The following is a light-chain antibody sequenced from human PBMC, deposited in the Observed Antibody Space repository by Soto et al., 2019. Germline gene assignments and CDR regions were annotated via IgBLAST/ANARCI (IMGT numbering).Light chain of an antibody. CDR2: EVS. Sequence: QSALTQPPSASGSPGQSVTISCTGSRSDVGGHNFVSWYQQHPGKAPKLIIYEVSKRPAGVPDRFSGSKSGNTASLTVSGLQAEDEADYHCNSYAGSNTMVFGGGTKVTVL. V-gene: IGLV2-8*01. J-gene: IGLJ2*01. CDR1: RSDVGGHNF. CDR3: NSYAGSNTMV.